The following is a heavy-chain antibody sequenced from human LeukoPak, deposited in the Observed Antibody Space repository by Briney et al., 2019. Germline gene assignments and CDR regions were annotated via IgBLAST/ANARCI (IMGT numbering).Heavy chain of an antibody. D-gene: IGHD1-26*01. CDR3: ATGYTRIVGATVDY. V-gene: IGHV1-24*01. CDR2: FDPEDGET. CDR1: GYTFTSYY. J-gene: IGHJ4*02. Sequence: ASVKVSCKASGYTFTSYYMHWVRQAPGKGLEWMGGFDPEDGETIYAQKFQGRVTMTEDTSTDTAYMELSSLRSEDTAVYYCATGYTRIVGATVDYWGQGTLVTVSS.